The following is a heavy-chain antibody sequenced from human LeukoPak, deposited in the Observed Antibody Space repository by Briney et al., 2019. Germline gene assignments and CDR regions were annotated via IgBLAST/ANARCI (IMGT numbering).Heavy chain of an antibody. CDR3: ARKYSSGWSNPGGSGY. CDR2: INPNSGGT. V-gene: IGHV1-2*02. D-gene: IGHD6-19*01. J-gene: IGHJ4*02. CDR1: GYTFTGYY. Sequence: GASVKVSFKASGYTFTGYYMHWVRQAPGQGLEWMGWINPNSGGTNYAQKFQGRVTMTRDTSISTAYMELSRLRSDDTAVYYCARKYSSGWSNPGGSGYWGQGTLVTVSS.